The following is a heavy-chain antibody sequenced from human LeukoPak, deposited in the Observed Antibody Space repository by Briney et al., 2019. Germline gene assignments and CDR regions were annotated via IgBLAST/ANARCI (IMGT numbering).Heavy chain of an antibody. CDR3: ARQMTTDAFDI. Sequence: SETLSLTCAVYGGSFSGYYWSWIRQPPGKGLEWIGEINHSGSTNYNPSLKSRVTISVDTSKNQFSLKLSSVTAADTAVYYCARQMTTDAFDIWGQGTMVTVSS. J-gene: IGHJ3*02. V-gene: IGHV4-34*01. D-gene: IGHD4-17*01. CDR1: GGSFSGYY. CDR2: INHSGST.